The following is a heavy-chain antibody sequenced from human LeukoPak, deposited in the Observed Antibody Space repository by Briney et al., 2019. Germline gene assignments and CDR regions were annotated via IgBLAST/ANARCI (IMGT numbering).Heavy chain of an antibody. J-gene: IGHJ4*02. D-gene: IGHD2-2*01. CDR3: ARLARGGIYCSSTKCYVDY. CDR2: INPNRGDT. CDR1: GYTFTGYD. Sequence: GASVKVSCKASGYTFTGYDINWVRQATGQGLEWMGWINPNRGDTNYAQKFQGRVTMTRDTSISTAYMSRLRSDDTAVYYCARLARGGIYCSSTKCYVDYWGQGTLVTVSS. V-gene: IGHV1-2*02.